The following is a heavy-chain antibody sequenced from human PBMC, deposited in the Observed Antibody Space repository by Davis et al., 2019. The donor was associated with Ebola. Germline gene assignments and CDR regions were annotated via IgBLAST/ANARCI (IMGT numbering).Heavy chain of an antibody. J-gene: IGHJ6*02. CDR3: ARLASSYSSGWYAPYYYYGMDV. D-gene: IGHD6-19*01. Sequence: GESLKISCAASGFTFSSYSMNWVRQAPVKGLEWVANIKQDGSEKYYVDSVKGRFTISRDNAKNSLYLQMNSLRAEDTAVYYCARLASSYSSGWYAPYYYYGMDVWGQGTTVTVSS. CDR2: IKQDGSEK. V-gene: IGHV3-7*01. CDR1: GFTFSSYS.